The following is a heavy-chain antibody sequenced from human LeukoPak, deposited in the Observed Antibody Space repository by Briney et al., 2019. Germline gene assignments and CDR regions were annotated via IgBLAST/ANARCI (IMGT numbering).Heavy chain of an antibody. D-gene: IGHD5-18*01. CDR3: ARIPDTAMVVPRYYMDV. CDR1: RFTFSSYW. J-gene: IGHJ6*03. Sequence: PGGSLRLSCAASRFTFSSYWMSWVRQAPGKGLEWVANIKQDGSEKYYVDSVKGRFTISRDNAKNSLYLQMNSLRAEDTAVYYCARIPDTAMVVPRYYMDVWGKGTTVTVSS. V-gene: IGHV3-7*01. CDR2: IKQDGSEK.